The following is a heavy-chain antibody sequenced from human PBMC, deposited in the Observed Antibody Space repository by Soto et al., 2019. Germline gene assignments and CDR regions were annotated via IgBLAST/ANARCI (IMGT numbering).Heavy chain of an antibody. V-gene: IGHV1-18*01. D-gene: IGHD2-2*02. CDR1: GYTFTSHG. J-gene: IGHJ4*02. CDR2: ISAYNGNT. CDR3: ARAAYCISTSCYNPSDY. Sequence: ASVKVSCKASGYTFTSHGITWVRQAPGQGLEWMGWISAYNGNTSYAQKFQGRVTMTRDTSTSTVYMELSSLRSEDTAVYYCARAAYCISTSCYNPSDYWGQGTLVTVSS.